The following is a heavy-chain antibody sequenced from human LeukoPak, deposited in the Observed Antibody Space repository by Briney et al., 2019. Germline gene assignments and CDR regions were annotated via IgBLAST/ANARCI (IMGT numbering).Heavy chain of an antibody. V-gene: IGHV1-8*01. D-gene: IGHD6-19*01. CDR2: MNPNSGNT. Sequence: ASVKVSCKASGYTFTSYDINWVRQAPRQGLEWMGWMNPNSGNTGYAQKFQGRVTMTRNTSISTAYMELSSLRSEDTAVYYCARVLAGSGWYDVFDIWAQGTMVTVSS. CDR3: ARVLAGSGWYDVFDI. J-gene: IGHJ3*02. CDR1: GYTFTSYD.